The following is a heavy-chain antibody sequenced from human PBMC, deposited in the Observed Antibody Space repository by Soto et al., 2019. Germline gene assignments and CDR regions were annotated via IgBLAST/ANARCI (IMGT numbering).Heavy chain of an antibody. CDR1: GYIFTAYS. V-gene: IGHV1-46*01. Sequence: QVQLVQSGAEVKKPGASVKVSCKTSGYIFTAYSMHWVRQAPGQGLEWMGVVNPSGGSAHYAQSFEGSVTLTRDTSTSTFYMELSSLRSEDTAVYYCAREKNCRGGTCYSEYFHHWGQGTLVTDSS. J-gene: IGHJ1*01. CDR2: VNPSGGSA. CDR3: AREKNCRGGTCYSEYFHH. D-gene: IGHD2-15*01.